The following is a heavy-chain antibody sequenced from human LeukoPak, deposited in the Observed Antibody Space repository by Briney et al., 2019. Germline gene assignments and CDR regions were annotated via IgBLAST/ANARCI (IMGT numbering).Heavy chain of an antibody. Sequence: PSETLSLTCTVSGGSISSSSYYWGWIRQPPGKGLEWIGSIYYSGSTYYNPSLKSRVTISVDTSKNQFSLKLSSVTAADTAVYYCARQRYYYERSNWFDPWGQGTLVTVSS. CDR2: IYYSGST. V-gene: IGHV4-39*01. CDR1: GGSISSSSYY. J-gene: IGHJ5*02. D-gene: IGHD3-22*01. CDR3: ARQRYYYERSNWFDP.